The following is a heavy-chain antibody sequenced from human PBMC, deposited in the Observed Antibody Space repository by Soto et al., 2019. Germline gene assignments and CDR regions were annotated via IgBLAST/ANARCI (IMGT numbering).Heavy chain of an antibody. CDR3: TREQSDDNYFDP. CDR2: IYYSGGT. V-gene: IGHV4-59*01. D-gene: IGHD6-19*01. Sequence: SATLSLTCTVSGGSISSYYWSWIRQPPGKGLEWLGYIYYSGGTNYNPSLKSRVTISLDKSKSQFSLRLISVTAADTAVYYCTREQSDDNYFDPWGQGTLVTVSS. CDR1: GGSISSYY. J-gene: IGHJ5*02.